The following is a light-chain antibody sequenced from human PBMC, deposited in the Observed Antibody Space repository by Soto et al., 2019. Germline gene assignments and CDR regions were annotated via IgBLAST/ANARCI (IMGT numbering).Light chain of an antibody. V-gene: IGKV1-27*01. CDR1: QGISNY. J-gene: IGKJ2*01. CDR2: PAS. CDR3: QKYNDAPYT. Sequence: DIQMTQSPSSLSASVGDRVTITCRASQGISNYLAWYQQKPGKVPKLLIYPASTLQSGVPSRFSGSGFGTEFTLTISNLQPEDVGTYYCQKYNDAPYTFGQGTKLEIK.